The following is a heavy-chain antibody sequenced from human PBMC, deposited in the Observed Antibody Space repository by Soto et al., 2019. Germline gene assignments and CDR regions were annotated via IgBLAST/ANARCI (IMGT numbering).Heavy chain of an antibody. Sequence: GSPRLHCAASGFTFSVSAMHWVRQAPGKGLEWVGRIRSKGYSYATAYAASVKGRFTISGDDSKNTSYLQMNSLKAEDTAVYYCTRRLSDAFDIWGQGTMVTVSS. CDR3: TRRLSDAFDI. J-gene: IGHJ3*02. CDR1: GFTFSVSA. V-gene: IGHV3-73*01. CDR2: IRSKGYSYAT.